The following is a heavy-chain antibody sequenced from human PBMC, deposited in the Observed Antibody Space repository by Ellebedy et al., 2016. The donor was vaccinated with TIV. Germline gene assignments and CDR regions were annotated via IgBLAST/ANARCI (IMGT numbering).Heavy chain of an antibody. V-gene: IGHV4-39*07. CDR3: ARDLSQWFEFDY. Sequence: SETLSLXCTVSGGSISSSSYYWGWIRQPPGKGLEWIGSIYYSGSTYYNPSLKSRVTISVDTSKNQFSLKLSSVTAADTAVYYCARDLSQWFEFDYWGQGTLVTVSS. CDR1: GGSISSSSYY. D-gene: IGHD3-10*01. J-gene: IGHJ4*02. CDR2: IYYSGST.